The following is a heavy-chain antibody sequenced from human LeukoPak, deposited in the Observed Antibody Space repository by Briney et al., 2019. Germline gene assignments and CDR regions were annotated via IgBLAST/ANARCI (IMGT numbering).Heavy chain of an antibody. J-gene: IGHJ4*02. D-gene: IGHD5-18*01. CDR2: INRDGSST. Sequence: GGSLRLSCAASGFTFSSYWMHWVRQAPGKGLMWVSRINRDGSSTDYADSVKGRFTISRDDAKSTLFLQVNSLRAEDTAVYFCARGGSDTAMAHDYWGQGTLVTVSS. V-gene: IGHV3-74*01. CDR3: ARGGSDTAMAHDY. CDR1: GFTFSSYW.